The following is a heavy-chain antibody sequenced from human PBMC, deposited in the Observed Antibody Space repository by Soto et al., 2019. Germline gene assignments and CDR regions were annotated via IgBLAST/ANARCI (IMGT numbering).Heavy chain of an antibody. Sequence: QVQLQESGPGLVKPSETLSLTCTVSGGSINTYYWSWIRQPAGKGLEWIGRIYSGGSTNYNPSLRSRVTMSVDTSKNQVSLKLTSVAGAGGAVWCWAGGPGGGGEFSLDYGGQGTLVTVSS. CDR3: AGGPGGGGEFSLDY. CDR1: GGSINTYY. V-gene: IGHV4-4*07. D-gene: IGHD3-10*01. CDR2: IYSGGST. J-gene: IGHJ4*02.